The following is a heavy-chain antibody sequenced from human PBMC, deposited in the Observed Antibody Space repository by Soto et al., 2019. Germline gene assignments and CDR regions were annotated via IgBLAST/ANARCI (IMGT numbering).Heavy chain of an antibody. CDR2: IYYTGST. CDR3: AREYANSPEAFDY. CDR1: GGSVNSDSYY. V-gene: IGHV4-61*01. J-gene: IGHJ4*02. Sequence: SETLSLTCSVSGGSVNSDSYYWSWIRQPPGKGLEWIGYIYYTGSTNYNPSLKSRVTISLDTSRNQLSLKLSSVTAADTAVFYCAREYANSPEAFDYWGQGALVTVSS. D-gene: IGHD2-2*01.